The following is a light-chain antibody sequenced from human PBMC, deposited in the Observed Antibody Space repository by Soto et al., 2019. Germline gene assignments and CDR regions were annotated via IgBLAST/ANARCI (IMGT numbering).Light chain of an antibody. Sequence: SYELTQPPSVSVSPGQTASITCSGDKLGDKYACWYQQKPGQSPVLVLYQDNKRPSGIPERFSGSNSGNTATLTISGTQAMDEADYYCQAWASGSVVFGGGTKLTVL. CDR3: QAWASGSVV. CDR2: QDN. J-gene: IGLJ2*01. CDR1: KLGDKY. V-gene: IGLV3-1*01.